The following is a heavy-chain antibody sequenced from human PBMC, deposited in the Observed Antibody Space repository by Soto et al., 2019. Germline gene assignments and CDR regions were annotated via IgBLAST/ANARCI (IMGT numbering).Heavy chain of an antibody. CDR2: IYYSGST. CDR1: GGSISSYY. Sequence: SETLSLTCTVSGGSISSYYWSWIRQPPGKGLEWIGYIYYSGSTNYNPSLKSRVTISVDTSKNQFSLKLSSVTAADTAVYYCARHMYYDFWSPSEGGAFEIWGQGTMVTVS. V-gene: IGHV4-59*08. J-gene: IGHJ3*02. CDR3: ARHMYYDFWSPSEGGAFEI. D-gene: IGHD3-3*01.